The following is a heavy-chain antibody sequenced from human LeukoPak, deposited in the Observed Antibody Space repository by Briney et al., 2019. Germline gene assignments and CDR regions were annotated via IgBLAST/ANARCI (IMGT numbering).Heavy chain of an antibody. D-gene: IGHD3-10*01. CDR2: INPNSGGT. J-gene: IGHJ4*02. V-gene: IGHV1-2*06. CDR1: GYTFTGYY. CDR3: AKDGGSYSADY. Sequence: ASVKVSCKASGYTFTGYYMHWVRQAPGQGLEWMGRINPNSGGTNYAQKFQGRVTMTRDTSTSTVYMELSSLRSEDTAVYYCAKDGGSYSADYWGQGTLVTVSS.